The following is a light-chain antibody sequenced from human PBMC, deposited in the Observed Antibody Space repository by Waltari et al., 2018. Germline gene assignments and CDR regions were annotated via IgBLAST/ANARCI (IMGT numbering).Light chain of an antibody. CDR1: SSDVGRYVL. V-gene: IGLV2-23*02. Sequence: QSALPQPASVSGSPGQSITISCTGTSSDVGRYVLVSWYQQHPGKAPKLMIYEVNKRPSGVSDRFSGSKSGSTAFLTISGLQAEDEAHYYCCSYAGSSVFKVLFGGGTKLTVL. CDR2: EVN. J-gene: IGLJ2*01. CDR3: CSYAGSSVFKVL.